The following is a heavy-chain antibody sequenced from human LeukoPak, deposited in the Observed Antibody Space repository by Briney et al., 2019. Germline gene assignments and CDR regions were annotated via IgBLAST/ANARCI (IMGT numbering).Heavy chain of an antibody. V-gene: IGHV4-39*01. D-gene: IGHD4-17*01. CDR1: GDSISSSSYY. J-gene: IGHJ3*02. Sequence: KPSETLSLTCTVSGDSISSSSYYWDWIRQPPGKGLECIGIIYYSGSTYYNPSLKSRVTISVDTSKNQFSLKLSSVTAADTAVYYCARLLSTVTTFAFDIWGQGTMVTVSS. CDR2: IYYSGST. CDR3: ARLLSTVTTFAFDI.